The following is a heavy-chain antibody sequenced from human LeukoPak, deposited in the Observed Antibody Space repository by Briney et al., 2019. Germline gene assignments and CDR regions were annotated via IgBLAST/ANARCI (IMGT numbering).Heavy chain of an antibody. CDR3: ARGGSGNFYY. CDR2: IGSDGGST. Sequence: GGSLRLSCSASGFTFSNYIMHWARQAPGKGLVWVSRIGSDGGSTTYADSVKGRFTISRDNAKNTLYLQMTSLRAEDTAVYYCARGGSGNFYYWGQGTLVTVSS. CDR1: GFTFSNYI. D-gene: IGHD1-26*01. J-gene: IGHJ4*02. V-gene: IGHV3-74*03.